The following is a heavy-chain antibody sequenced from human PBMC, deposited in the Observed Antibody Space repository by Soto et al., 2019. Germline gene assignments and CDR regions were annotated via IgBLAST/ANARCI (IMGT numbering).Heavy chain of an antibody. J-gene: IGHJ6*02. CDR2: ISPGSRYP. CDR1: GFTFGDSY. V-gene: IGHV3-11*06. D-gene: IGHD1-1*01. CDR3: ARDPSPPIVAGQILNYYYSSGMDL. Sequence: GGSLRLSYAGSGFTFGDSYMSWIRQAPGKGLEWLSYISPGSRYPAYADSVKGRFTISRDNSKNTLYLQMKSLTAEDTAVYYCARDPSPPIVAGQILNYYYSSGMDLWGHGTTVTVSS.